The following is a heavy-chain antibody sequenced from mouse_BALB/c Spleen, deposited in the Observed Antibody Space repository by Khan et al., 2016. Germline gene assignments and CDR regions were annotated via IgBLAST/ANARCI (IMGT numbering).Heavy chain of an antibody. Sequence: QVQLKQSGAALVRPGASVKLSCKASGYTFTNYWINWVKQRPGQGLEWIGNIYPSDTHANYTQKFKDKATLTVDRSSSTAYMHLISPTSEDSAVYYCSRAITTIGSYYYAMDYWGQGTSVTVSS. D-gene: IGHD1-2*01. CDR2: IYPSDTHA. CDR1: GYTFTNYW. J-gene: IGHJ4*01. CDR3: SRAITTIGSYYYAMDY. V-gene: IGHV1-69*02.